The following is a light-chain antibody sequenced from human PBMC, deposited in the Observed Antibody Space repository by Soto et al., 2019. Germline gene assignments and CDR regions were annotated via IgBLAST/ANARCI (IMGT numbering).Light chain of an antibody. Sequence: DIQMTQSPSTLSASVGDRVTITCRASQSIRTWLAWYQQQPGKAPKLLIYDASTLESGVPSRFSGSVSGTEFTLTISSLQPDDFATYYCLQYNSYSPLTFGGGTKVDI. CDR2: DAS. CDR3: LQYNSYSPLT. V-gene: IGKV1-5*01. J-gene: IGKJ4*01. CDR1: QSIRTW.